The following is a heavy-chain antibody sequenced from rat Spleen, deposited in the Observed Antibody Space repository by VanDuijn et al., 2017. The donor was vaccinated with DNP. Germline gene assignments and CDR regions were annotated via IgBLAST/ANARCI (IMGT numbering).Heavy chain of an antibody. CDR2: ISSGGNT. J-gene: IGHJ2*01. V-gene: IGHV2S12*01. Sequence: QEQLKESGPGLVQPSQTLSLTCTVSGFSLIYYGVTWVRQPPGKGLEWIAAISSGGNTFYNSALKSRLSISRDTSKSQVFLKMNSLQTEDTAMYFCARWGDYWGQGVMVTVSS. CDR1: GFSLIYYG. CDR3: ARWGDY.